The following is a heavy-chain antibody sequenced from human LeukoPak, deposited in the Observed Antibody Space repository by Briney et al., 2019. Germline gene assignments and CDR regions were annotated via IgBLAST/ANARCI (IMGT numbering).Heavy chain of an antibody. Sequence: TGGSLRLSCAASGFTFSDYGMHWVRQAPGKGLEWVAVTSHDGRNNLYADSVKGRFTISRDNSKNTLYLQMNSLRAEDTAVYYCAKAPGYSSSWTHPFDYWGQGTLVTVSS. V-gene: IGHV3-30*18. CDR1: GFTFSDYG. CDR3: AKAPGYSSSWTHPFDY. CDR2: TSHDGRNN. D-gene: IGHD6-13*01. J-gene: IGHJ4*02.